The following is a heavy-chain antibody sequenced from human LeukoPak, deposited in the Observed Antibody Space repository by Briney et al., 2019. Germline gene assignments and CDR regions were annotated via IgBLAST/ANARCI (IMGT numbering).Heavy chain of an antibody. D-gene: IGHD3-16*01. V-gene: IGHV4-59*01. CDR1: GGSISSYY. Sequence: SETLSLTCPVSGGSISSYYWSWIRQPPGKGLEWIGYIYYSGSTNYSPSLKSRVTISVDTSKNQFSLKLSSVTAADTAVYYCARDLRGAGYYYYYYMDVWGKGTTVTVSS. CDR2: IYYSGST. J-gene: IGHJ6*03. CDR3: ARDLRGAGYYYYYYMDV.